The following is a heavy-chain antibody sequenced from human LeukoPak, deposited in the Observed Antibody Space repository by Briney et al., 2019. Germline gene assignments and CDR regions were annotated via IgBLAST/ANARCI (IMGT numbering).Heavy chain of an antibody. V-gene: IGHV3-7*01. D-gene: IGHD1-26*01. CDR2: IKQDGSEK. J-gene: IGHJ4*02. Sequence: PGGSLRLSCAASGFTFSNYWMSWVRQAPGKGLEWVANIKQDGSEKYVDSVRGRFTVSGDNADNSLYLQMNSLRAEDTAKYYCARDLSPMSSGSYDRSYYFDYWGQGTLVTVSS. CDR3: ARDLSPMSSGSYDRSYYFDY. CDR1: GFTFSNYW.